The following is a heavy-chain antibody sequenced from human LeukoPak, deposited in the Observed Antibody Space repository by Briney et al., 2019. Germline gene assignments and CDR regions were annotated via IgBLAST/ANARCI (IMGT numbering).Heavy chain of an antibody. CDR1: GFTFSSYS. V-gene: IGHV3-21*01. J-gene: IGHJ4*02. D-gene: IGHD3-9*01. CDR2: ISSSSSYI. CDR3: ARDILTGYYRFDY. Sequence: GGSLRLSCAASGFTFSSYSMNWVRQAPGKGLEWVSSISSSSSYIYYADSVKGRFTISRDNAKNSLYLQMNSLRAEDTAVYYCARDILTGYYRFDYWGQGTLVTVSS.